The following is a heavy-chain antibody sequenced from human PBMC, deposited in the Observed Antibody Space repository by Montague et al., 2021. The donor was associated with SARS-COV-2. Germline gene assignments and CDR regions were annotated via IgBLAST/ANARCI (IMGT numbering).Heavy chain of an antibody. CDR2: VYYSGGT. V-gene: IGHV4-39*01. Sequence: SETLSLTCTVSGGSINSNVYYWAWIRQAPRKGLEWIGSVYYSGGTYYTPSLKSRVSISVDTSNNQFSLKLSSVTAADTAVYYCARLRRPNWFDPWGQGTLVIVSS. J-gene: IGHJ5*02. CDR3: ARLRRPNWFDP. CDR1: GGSINSNVYY. D-gene: IGHD6-6*01.